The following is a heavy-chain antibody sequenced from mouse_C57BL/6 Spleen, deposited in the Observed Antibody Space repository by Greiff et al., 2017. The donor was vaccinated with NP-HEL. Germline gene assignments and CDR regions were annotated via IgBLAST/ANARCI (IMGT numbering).Heavy chain of an antibody. V-gene: IGHV5-17*01. Sequence: EVQGVESGGGLVKPGGSLKLSCAASGFTFSDYGMHWVRQAPEKGLEWVAYISSGSSTISYADTVKGRFTISRDNAKNTLFLQMTSLRSEYTAMYYCARGGNWDGYYAMDYWGQGTSVTVSS. CDR3: ARGGNWDGYYAMDY. J-gene: IGHJ4*01. CDR2: ISSGSSTI. CDR1: GFTFSDYG. D-gene: IGHD4-1*01.